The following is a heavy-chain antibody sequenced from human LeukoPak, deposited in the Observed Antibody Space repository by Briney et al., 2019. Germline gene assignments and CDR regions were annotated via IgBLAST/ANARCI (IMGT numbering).Heavy chain of an antibody. CDR3: ARDVPGPIGTTARFDH. CDR1: GYTSSSYG. CDR2: ISAYNDNT. D-gene: IGHD1-1*01. Sequence: AASVKVSCKSSGYTSSSYGISWIRQAPGQGLEWMGWISAYNDNTNYAQIFQGRVTMTTDTSTSTAYMELRSLRSDDTAVYYCARDVPGPIGTTARFDHWGQGTLVIVSS. V-gene: IGHV1-18*01. J-gene: IGHJ5*02.